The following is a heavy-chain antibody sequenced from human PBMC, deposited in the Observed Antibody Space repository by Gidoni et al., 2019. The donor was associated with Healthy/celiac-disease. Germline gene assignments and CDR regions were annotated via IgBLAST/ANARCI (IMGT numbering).Heavy chain of an antibody. V-gene: IGHV3-49*03. CDR3: TRDVGVVVAASLDY. Sequence: EVQLVESGGGLVQPGRSLRLSCTASGFTFGDYAMSWFRQAPGKGLEWVGFIRSKAYGGTTEYAASVKGRFTISRDDSKSIAYLQMNSLKTEDTAVYYCTRDVGVVVAASLDYWGQGTLVTVSS. CDR1: GFTFGDYA. J-gene: IGHJ4*02. CDR2: IRSKAYGGTT. D-gene: IGHD2-15*01.